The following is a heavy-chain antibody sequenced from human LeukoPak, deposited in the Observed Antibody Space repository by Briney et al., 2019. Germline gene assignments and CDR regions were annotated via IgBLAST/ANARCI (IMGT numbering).Heavy chain of an antibody. CDR3: ASDSLATYDFWYFDY. CDR2: ISSSGSTI. Sequence: PGGSLRLSCSASGFTFSDYYMSWIRQAPGKGLEWVSYISSSGSTIYYADSVKGRFTISRDNAKNSLYLQMNSLRAEDTAVYYCASDSLATYDFWYFDYWGQGTLVTVSS. D-gene: IGHD3-3*01. V-gene: IGHV3-11*01. CDR1: GFTFSDYY. J-gene: IGHJ4*02.